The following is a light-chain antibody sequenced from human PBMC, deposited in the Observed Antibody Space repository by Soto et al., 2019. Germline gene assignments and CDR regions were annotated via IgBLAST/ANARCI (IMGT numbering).Light chain of an antibody. J-gene: IGKJ4*01. Sequence: DIVMTQSPDSLAVSLGERATINCKSSQSVLYSSNNKNYLAWYQQKPGQLPKLLIYWASTRESGVPDRFSGSGSGTDFTLTISSLQAEDVAVYYCQQYYSTPPTFGGGTKVDIK. V-gene: IGKV4-1*01. CDR3: QQYYSTPPT. CDR1: QSVLYSSNNKNY. CDR2: WAS.